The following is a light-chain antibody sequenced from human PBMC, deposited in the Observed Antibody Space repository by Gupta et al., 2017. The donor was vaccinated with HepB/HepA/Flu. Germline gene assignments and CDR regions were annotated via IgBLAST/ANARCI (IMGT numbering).Light chain of an antibody. CDR3: SSYTSSSTLV. Sequence: QSALTQPASVSGSPGQSLTISCTGTSSDVGCYNYVSWYQQHPGKAPKLMIYDVSNRPSGVSNRFSGSKSGNTASLTISGLQAEDEADYYCSSYTSSSTLVFGGGTKLTVL. CDR2: DVS. J-gene: IGLJ2*01. V-gene: IGLV2-14*01. CDR1: SSDVGCYNY.